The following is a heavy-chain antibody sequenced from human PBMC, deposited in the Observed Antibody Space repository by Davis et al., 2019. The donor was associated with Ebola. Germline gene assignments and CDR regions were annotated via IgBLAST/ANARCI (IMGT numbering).Heavy chain of an antibody. CDR3: ARDRGAARPLDY. CDR1: GFTLTNYA. CDR2: VHGGNGNT. D-gene: IGHD6-6*01. V-gene: IGHV1-3*01. J-gene: IGHJ4*02. Sequence: ASVKVSCKASGFTLTNYAIHWVRQAPGQRLEWMGWVHGGNGNTKYSQRFQGRVTITADKSTSTAYMELSSLRSEDTAVYYCARDRGAARPLDYWGQGTLVTVSS.